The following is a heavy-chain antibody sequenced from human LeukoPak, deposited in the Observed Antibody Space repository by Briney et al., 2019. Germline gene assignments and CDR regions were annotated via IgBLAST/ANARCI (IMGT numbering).Heavy chain of an antibody. V-gene: IGHV1-69*05. J-gene: IGHJ4*02. CDR1: GGTFSSYA. Sequence: ASVKVSCKASGGTFSSYAISWVRQAPGQGLEWMGGIIPIFGTANYAQKFQGRVTITTDETTSTAYMELSRLRSDDTAVYYCARDLDGRFDYWGQGTLVTVSS. CDR2: IIPIFGTA. CDR3: ARDLDGRFDY. D-gene: IGHD3/OR15-3a*01.